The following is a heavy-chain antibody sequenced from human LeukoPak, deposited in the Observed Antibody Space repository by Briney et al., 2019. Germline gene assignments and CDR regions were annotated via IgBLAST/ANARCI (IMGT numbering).Heavy chain of an antibody. CDR3: ARGGYYYDSSGYFDWFDP. D-gene: IGHD3-22*01. V-gene: IGHV4-30-4*01. Sequence: SETLSLTCTVSGGSISSGDYYWSWIRQPPGKGLERIGYIYYSGSTYYNPSLKSRVTISVDTSKNQFSLKLSSVTAADTAVYYCARGGYYYDSSGYFDWFDPWGQGTLVTVSS. J-gene: IGHJ5*02. CDR2: IYYSGST. CDR1: GGSISSGDYY.